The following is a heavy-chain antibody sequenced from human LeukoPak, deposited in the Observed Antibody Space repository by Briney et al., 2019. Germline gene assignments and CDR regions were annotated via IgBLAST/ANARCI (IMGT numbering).Heavy chain of an antibody. D-gene: IGHD2/OR15-2a*01. CDR1: GGSISSSSYY. CDR3: ARGLSAYGNWFDP. CDR2: IYYSGST. V-gene: IGHV4-39*07. Sequence: SETLSLTCTVSGGSISSSSYYWGWIRQPPGKGLEWIGSIYYSGSTYYNPSLKSRVTISVDTSKNQFSLKLSSVTAADTAVYFCARGLSAYGNWFDPWGQGTLVTVSS. J-gene: IGHJ5*02.